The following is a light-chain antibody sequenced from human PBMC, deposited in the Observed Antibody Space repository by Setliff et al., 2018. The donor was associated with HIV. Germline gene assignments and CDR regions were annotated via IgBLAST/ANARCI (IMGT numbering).Light chain of an antibody. CDR2: DVS. CDR1: SSDVGTYNF. V-gene: IGLV2-14*03. Sequence: ALTQPASVSGSPGQSITISCTGTSSDVGTYNFVSWYQQHPGKGPKLMIYDVSNRPSGVSNRFSGSKSGNTASLTISGLQAADEADYYCSSYTGSTPLYVFGTGTKVTV. CDR3: SSYTGSTPLYV. J-gene: IGLJ1*01.